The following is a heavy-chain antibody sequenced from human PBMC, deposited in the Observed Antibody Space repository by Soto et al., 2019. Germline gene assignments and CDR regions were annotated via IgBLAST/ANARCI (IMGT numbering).Heavy chain of an antibody. CDR3: AREHSSSWRFDY. V-gene: IGHV1-8*01. D-gene: IGHD6-13*01. CDR1: GYTFTSYD. CDR2: MNPNSGNT. J-gene: IGHJ4*02. Sequence: ASVKVSCKASGYTFTSYDINWVRQATGRGLEWMGWMNPNSGNTGYAQKFQGRVTMTRNTSISTAYMELSSLRSEDTAVYYCAREHSSSWRFDYWGQGTLVTVSS.